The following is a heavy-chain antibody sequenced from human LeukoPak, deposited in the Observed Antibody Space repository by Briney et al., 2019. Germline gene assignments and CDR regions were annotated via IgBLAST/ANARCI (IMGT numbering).Heavy chain of an antibody. CDR3: AKDLDSSGPFDY. CDR1: GFTFSIHW. J-gene: IGHJ4*02. CDR2: ISGSGGST. V-gene: IGHV3-23*01. D-gene: IGHD3-22*01. Sequence: PGGSLRLSCAASGFTFSIHWMSWVRQAPGKGLEWVSAISGSGGSTYYADSVKGRFTISRDNSKNTLYLQMNSLRAEDTAVYYCAKDLDSSGPFDYWGQGTLVTVSS.